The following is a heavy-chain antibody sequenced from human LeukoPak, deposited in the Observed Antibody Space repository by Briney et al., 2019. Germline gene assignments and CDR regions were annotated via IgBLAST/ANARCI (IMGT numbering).Heavy chain of an antibody. J-gene: IGHJ6*02. D-gene: IGHD2-2*01. CDR2: IYYSGST. CDR3: ASYCSSTSCYWNYYYGMDV. Sequence: PSETLSLTCTVSGGSISSSRYYWGWIRQPPGKGLEWIGSIYYSGSTYYNPSLKSRVTISVDTSKNQFSLKLSSVTAADTAVYYCASYCSSTSCYWNYYYGMDVWGQGTTVTVSS. CDR1: GGSISSSRYY. V-gene: IGHV4-39*01.